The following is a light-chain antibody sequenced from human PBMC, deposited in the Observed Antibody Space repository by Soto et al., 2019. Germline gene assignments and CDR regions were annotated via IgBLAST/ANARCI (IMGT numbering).Light chain of an antibody. J-gene: IGKJ1*01. V-gene: IGKV1-5*03. CDR2: KAS. CDR3: QHYNSYSEA. Sequence: DIQITQSPSTLSGSVGDRVTITCRVSQTISSWMVWDQQKPGKAPKLLIYKASTLKSGVPSRFRGSRSGTEITLTISSLQPDDFATYYCQHYNSYSEAFGQGTKVELK. CDR1: QTISSW.